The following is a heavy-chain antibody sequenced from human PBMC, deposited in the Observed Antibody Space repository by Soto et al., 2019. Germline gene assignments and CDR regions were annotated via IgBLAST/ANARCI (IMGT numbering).Heavy chain of an antibody. Sequence: EVQLVESGGGLIRPGGSLRLSCAASGFTFDSYSMNWVRQAPGQGLEWGAYISNTSRTRYYADSVKGRITISRDNAKNSLYLQLNGLREEDTALYYCARDSSAAARRGGMDVWGQGITVTVSS. D-gene: IGHD3-22*01. V-gene: IGHV3-48*02. CDR2: ISNTSRTR. CDR1: GFTFDSYS. CDR3: ARDSSAAARRGGMDV. J-gene: IGHJ6*02.